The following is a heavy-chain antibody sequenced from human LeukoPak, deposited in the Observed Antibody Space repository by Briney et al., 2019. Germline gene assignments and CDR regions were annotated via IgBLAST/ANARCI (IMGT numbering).Heavy chain of an antibody. J-gene: IGHJ3*02. Sequence: GGSLRLSCAASGFTFSSYSMNWVRQAPGKGPEWVSSISSSSSYIYYADSVKGRFTISRDNAKNSLYLQMNSLRAEDTAVYYCARDTDTAMVFGIWGQGTMVTVSS. CDR1: GFTFSSYS. V-gene: IGHV3-21*01. CDR3: ARDTDTAMVFGI. D-gene: IGHD5-18*01. CDR2: ISSSSSYI.